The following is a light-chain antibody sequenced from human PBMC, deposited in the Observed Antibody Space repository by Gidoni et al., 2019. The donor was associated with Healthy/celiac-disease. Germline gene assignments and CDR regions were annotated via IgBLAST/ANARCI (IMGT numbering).Light chain of an antibody. Sequence: AIRMIQPPSSFSASTGDRVTITCRASQGNSSYLAWYQQKPGKAPKLLIYAASTLLSGVPSRFRGSGSWTDFSLTISCLQSEDFATYYCRQYYSYPRTFGPGTKVDIK. CDR2: AAS. V-gene: IGKV1-8*01. CDR1: QGNSSY. CDR3: RQYYSYPRT. J-gene: IGKJ3*01.